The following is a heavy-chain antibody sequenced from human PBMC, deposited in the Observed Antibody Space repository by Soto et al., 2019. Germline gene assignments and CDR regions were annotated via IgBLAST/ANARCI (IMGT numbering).Heavy chain of an antibody. CDR2: INTGNGNT. D-gene: IGHD5-12*01. J-gene: IGHJ5*02. V-gene: IGHV1-3*04. Sequence: QVQLVQSGAEVKKPGASVKVSCKASGITSTTYAIHWVRQAPGQGLEWMGWINTGNGNTRYSQRFLGRVSLTTDTSASTASMDLSSLTSEDTAVYYCASAISVCVTWGQGTLITVSS. CDR3: ASAISVCVT. CDR1: GITSTTYA.